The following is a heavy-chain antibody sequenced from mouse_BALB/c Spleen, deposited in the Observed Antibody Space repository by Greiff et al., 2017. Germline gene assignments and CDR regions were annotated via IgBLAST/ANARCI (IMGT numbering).Heavy chain of an antibody. V-gene: IGHV3-2*02. CDR2: ISYSGST. D-gene: IGHD2-3*01. Sequence: VQLQQSGPGLVKPSQSLSLTCTVTGYSITSDYAWNWIRQFPGNKLEWMGYISYSGSTSYNPSLKSRISITRDTSKNQFFLQLNSVTTEDTATYYCARGGYYPYAMDYWGQGTSVTVSS. J-gene: IGHJ4*01. CDR3: ARGGYYPYAMDY. CDR1: GYSITSDYA.